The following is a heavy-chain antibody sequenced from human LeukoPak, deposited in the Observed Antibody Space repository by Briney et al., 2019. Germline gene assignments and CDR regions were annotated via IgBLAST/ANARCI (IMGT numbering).Heavy chain of an antibody. J-gene: IGHJ3*02. CDR2: IYYSGST. Sequence: SETLSLTCTVSGGSISSSSYYWGWIRQPPGKGLEWIGSIYYSGSTYYNPSLKSRVTIPVDTSKNQFSLKLSSVTAADTAVYYCARQIGILWFGELLGAFDIWGQGTTVTVSS. D-gene: IGHD3-10*01. CDR3: ARQIGILWFGELLGAFDI. CDR1: GGSISSSSYY. V-gene: IGHV4-39*01.